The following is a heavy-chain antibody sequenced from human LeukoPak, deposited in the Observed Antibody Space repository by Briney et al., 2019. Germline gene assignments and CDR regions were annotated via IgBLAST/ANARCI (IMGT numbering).Heavy chain of an antibody. D-gene: IGHD6-13*01. CDR2: INHSGST. J-gene: IGHJ4*02. CDR3: ARAGEAAAAYYFDY. Sequence: SETLSLTCAVYGGSFSGYYWSWIRQPPGKGLEWIGEINHSGSTNYNPSLKSRVTISVDTSKNQFSLKLSSVTAADTAVYYCARAGEAAAAYYFDYWGQGTLVTVPS. V-gene: IGHV4-34*01. CDR1: GGSFSGYY.